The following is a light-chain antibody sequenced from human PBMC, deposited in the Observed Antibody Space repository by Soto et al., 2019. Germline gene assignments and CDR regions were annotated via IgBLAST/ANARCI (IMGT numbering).Light chain of an antibody. V-gene: IGKV3-15*01. J-gene: IGKJ5*01. CDR1: QSVRSN. CDR2: GAS. CDR3: HQYDNWFPFT. Sequence: EIVMTQSPATLSVSPGERATLSCRACQSVRSNLGWYQQKPGQAPRLLIYGASTRATGIPARFSGSGSGTEFTLTISSLQSQDSAVYYCHQYDNWFPFTFGQGTRLEIK.